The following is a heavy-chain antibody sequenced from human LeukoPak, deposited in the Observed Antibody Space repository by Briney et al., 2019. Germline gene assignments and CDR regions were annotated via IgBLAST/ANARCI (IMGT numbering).Heavy chain of an antibody. D-gene: IGHD2-2*01. CDR1: GFTFSSYS. CDR3: ARGATRATRHFDV. V-gene: IGHV3-23*01. CDR2: IAGNNSPT. J-gene: IGHJ2*01. Sequence: GGSLRPSCVASGFTFSSYSLAWVRQTPGKGLAWVSIIAGNNSPTFYADSVEGRFTISRDNSKNMGYLQMNSLRVEDSGVYFCARGATRATRHFDVWGRGTLVTVSS.